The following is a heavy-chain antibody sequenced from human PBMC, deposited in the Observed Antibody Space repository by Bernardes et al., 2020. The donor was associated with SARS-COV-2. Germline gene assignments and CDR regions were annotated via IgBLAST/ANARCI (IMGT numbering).Heavy chain of an antibody. CDR1: GFTFSSYG. CDR2: ISYDGSNK. D-gene: IGHD3-9*01. Sequence: GGSLRLSCAASGFTFSSYGMHWVRQAPGKGLEWVAVISYDGSNKYYADSVKGRFTISRDNSKNTLYLQMNSLRAEDTAVYYCAKAGLATYYDILTGYYYPPGDYYYYYGMDVWGQGTTVTVSS. CDR3: AKAGLATYYDILTGYYYPPGDYYYYYGMDV. J-gene: IGHJ6*02. V-gene: IGHV3-30*18.